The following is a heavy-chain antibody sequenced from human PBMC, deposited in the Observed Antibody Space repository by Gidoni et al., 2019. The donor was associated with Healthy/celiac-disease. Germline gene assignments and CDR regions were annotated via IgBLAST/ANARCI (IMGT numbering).Heavy chain of an antibody. J-gene: IGHJ4*02. CDR3: ARDTGYSSSRLRYYFDY. CDR2: SCSSSSYL. CDR1: GFPFGRYG. D-gene: IGHD6-13*01. Sequence: EVQLVESGGGLVKPGGSLRLSCAAYGFPFGRYGMNWVRQAPGQGLEWVSSSCSSSSYLYYADSVKGRFTISRDNAKNSLYLQMNSLRAEDTAVYYCARDTGYSSSRLRYYFDYWGQGTLVTVSS. V-gene: IGHV3-21*01.